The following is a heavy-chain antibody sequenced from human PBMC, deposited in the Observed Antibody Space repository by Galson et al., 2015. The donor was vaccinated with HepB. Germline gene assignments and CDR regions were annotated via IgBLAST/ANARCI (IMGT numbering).Heavy chain of an antibody. D-gene: IGHD6-13*01. J-gene: IGHJ6*02. Sequence: SLRLSCAASGFTFSSYAMHWVRQAPGKGLEWVAVISYDGSNKYYADSVKGRFTISRDNSKNTLYLQMNSLRAEDTAVYYCAREGSAVAGTYDYYYYGMDVWGQGTTVTVSS. V-gene: IGHV3-30*04. CDR3: AREGSAVAGTYDYYYYGMDV. CDR1: GFTFSSYA. CDR2: ISYDGSNK.